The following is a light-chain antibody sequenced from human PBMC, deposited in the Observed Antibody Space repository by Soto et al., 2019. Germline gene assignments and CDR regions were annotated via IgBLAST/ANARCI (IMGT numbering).Light chain of an antibody. V-gene: IGKV3-15*01. J-gene: IGKJ1*01. CDR3: QQYNDWPRT. CDR1: QSVSSN. Sequence: EIVMTQSPATLSVSPGERATLSCRASQSVSSNLAWYQQKSGQAPRLLIYGASTRATGFPARFSGSGSETEFTLTITSLQSEDFAVYYCQQYNDWPRTFGQGTKVDI. CDR2: GAS.